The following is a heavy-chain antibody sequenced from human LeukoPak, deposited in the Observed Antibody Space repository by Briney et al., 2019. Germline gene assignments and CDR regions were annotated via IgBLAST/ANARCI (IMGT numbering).Heavy chain of an antibody. V-gene: IGHV4-38-2*02. J-gene: IGHJ4*02. D-gene: IGHD1-26*01. Sequence: NPSETLSLTCTVSGYSISSSYYWGWIRQPPGKGLEWIGTIYHSGSTHYNPSLKSRVTLSVDTSKNQFSLKLRSVTAADTAVYYCARHGGSYDYWGQGTLVPVSS. CDR3: ARHGGSYDY. CDR2: IYHSGST. CDR1: GYSISSSYY.